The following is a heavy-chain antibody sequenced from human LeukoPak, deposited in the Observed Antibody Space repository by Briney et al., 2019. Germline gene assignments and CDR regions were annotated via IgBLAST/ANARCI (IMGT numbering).Heavy chain of an antibody. D-gene: IGHD3-10*01. J-gene: IGHJ3*02. Sequence: SGGSLRLSCAASGFTFSSYSMNWVRQAPGKGLEWVSSISSSSSYIYYADSVQGRFTISRDNANNSLYLQMNSLRAEDTAVYYCARALLLWFGEPRSGAFDIWGQGTMVTVSS. CDR2: ISSSSSYI. CDR1: GFTFSSYS. CDR3: ARALLLWFGEPRSGAFDI. V-gene: IGHV3-21*01.